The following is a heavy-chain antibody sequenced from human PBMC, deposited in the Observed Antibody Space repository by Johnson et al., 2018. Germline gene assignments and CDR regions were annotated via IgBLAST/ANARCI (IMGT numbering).Heavy chain of an antibody. CDR1: GFTFSSYA. D-gene: IGHD2-15*01. Sequence: VQLVQSGGGLVQPGGSLRLSCAASGFTFSSYAMHWVRQAPGKGLEYVSAISSNGGSTYYANSVKGRFTISRDNSKNTLYLQMGSLRAEDMAVYYCARTRYCSCGRCAFDIWGQGTMVTVSS. J-gene: IGHJ3*02. V-gene: IGHV3-64*01. CDR2: ISSNGGST. CDR3: ARTRYCSCGRCAFDI.